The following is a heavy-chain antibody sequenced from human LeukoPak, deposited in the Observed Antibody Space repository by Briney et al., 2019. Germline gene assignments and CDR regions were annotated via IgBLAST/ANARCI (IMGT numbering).Heavy chain of an antibody. Sequence: GGSLRLSCAAPGFTFDDYAMHWVRHAPGKGLEWVSLISGDGGSTYYADSVKGRFTISRDNSKNSLYLQMNSLRTEDTALYYCAKELTTVTGPMPFDYWGQGTLVTVSS. J-gene: IGHJ4*02. CDR1: GFTFDDYA. V-gene: IGHV3-43*02. CDR3: AKELTTVTGPMPFDY. CDR2: ISGDGGST. D-gene: IGHD4-17*01.